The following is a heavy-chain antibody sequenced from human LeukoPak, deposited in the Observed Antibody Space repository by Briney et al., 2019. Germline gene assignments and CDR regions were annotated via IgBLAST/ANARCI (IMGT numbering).Heavy chain of an antibody. J-gene: IGHJ3*02. CDR3: ARDSYDSSGYPHRRAFDI. D-gene: IGHD3-22*01. CDR1: GFTFSSYA. CDR2: ISYDGSNK. Sequence: LAGGSLRLSCAASGFTFSSYAMHWVRQAPGKGLEWVAVISYDGSNKYYADSVKGRFTISRDNAKNSLYLQMNSLRAEDTAVYYCARDSYDSSGYPHRRAFDIWGQGTMVTVSS. V-gene: IGHV3-30*04.